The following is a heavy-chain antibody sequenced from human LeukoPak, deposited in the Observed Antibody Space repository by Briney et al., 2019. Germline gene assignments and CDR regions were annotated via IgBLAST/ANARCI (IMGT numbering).Heavy chain of an antibody. J-gene: IGHJ5*02. CDR1: GFTVNSNY. V-gene: IGHV3-53*01. CDR2: IYSGGTT. D-gene: IGHD3-10*01. CDR3: ARGFNRGFDP. Sequence: PGGSLRLSCAASGFTVNSNYWSWVRQAPGKGLKWVSVIYSGGTTYYADSVKGRFTFSRDNSKNMLHLQMNSLRAEDTAVYYCARGFNRGFDPWGQGTLVIVSS.